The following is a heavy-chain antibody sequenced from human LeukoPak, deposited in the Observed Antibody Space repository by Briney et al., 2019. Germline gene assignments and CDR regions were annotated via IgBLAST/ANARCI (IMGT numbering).Heavy chain of an antibody. V-gene: IGHV3-7*03. CDR1: GYTFSSSW. CDR3: ARDNPPDY. J-gene: IGHJ4*02. Sequence: GGSLRLSCVASGYTFSSSWMSWVRQAPGKGLEWVANIKQDGSEKSYVESVRGRFTISRDNAKNSLYLQLNSLRAEDTALYYCARDNPPDYWGQGTLVTVSS. CDR2: IKQDGSEK.